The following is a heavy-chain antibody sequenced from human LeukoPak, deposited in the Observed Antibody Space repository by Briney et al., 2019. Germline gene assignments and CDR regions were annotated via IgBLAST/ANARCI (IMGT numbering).Heavy chain of an antibody. V-gene: IGHV1-46*01. CDR1: GGTFSSYA. D-gene: IGHD3-10*01. J-gene: IGHJ4*02. Sequence: GASVKVSCKASGGTFSSYAISWVRQAPGQGLEWMGIINPSGGSTSYAQKFQGRVTMTRDTSTSTVYMELSSLRSEDTAVYYCARMVRGAMGYDYWGQGTLVTVSS. CDR3: ARMVRGAMGYDY. CDR2: INPSGGST.